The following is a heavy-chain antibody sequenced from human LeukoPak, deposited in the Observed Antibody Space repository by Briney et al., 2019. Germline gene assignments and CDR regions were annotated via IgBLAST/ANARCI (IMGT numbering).Heavy chain of an antibody. CDR1: GGTFSSYA. V-gene: IGHV1-69*13. D-gene: IGHD3-16*01. J-gene: IGHJ4*02. Sequence: SVKVSCKASGGTFSSYAISWVRQAPGQGLEWMGGIIPIFATAHYAQKFQGRVTITADESTSTAYMELSRLRSDDTAVYYCADLLGVAGGYWGQGTLVTVSS. CDR3: ADLLGVAGGY. CDR2: IIPIFATA.